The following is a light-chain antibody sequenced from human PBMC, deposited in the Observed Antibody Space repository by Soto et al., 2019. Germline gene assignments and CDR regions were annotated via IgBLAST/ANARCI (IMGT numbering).Light chain of an antibody. CDR1: ETISTF. V-gene: IGKV1-39*01. CDR3: QKSYSLSQIN. J-gene: IGKJ5*01. Sequence: VDRVTLTCRASETISTFLNWYQHKPGRAPKLLIYAASRLQSGVPSRFSGSGSGTDFTLTIKGLQPEDFASYYCQKSYSLSQINFGNGQRLEIK. CDR2: AAS.